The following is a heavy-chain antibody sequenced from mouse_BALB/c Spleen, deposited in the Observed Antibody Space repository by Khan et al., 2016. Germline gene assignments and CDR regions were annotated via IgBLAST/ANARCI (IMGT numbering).Heavy chain of an antibody. CDR3: AIYHYDVTRFAY. Sequence: EVQLQESGPELVKPGASVKVSCKASGYSFTDYNIYWVKQSHGKSLEWIGYIDPYNGGTSYNQKFKGKATLTVAKSSRIAFMHLNRLPLEASAVFNVAIYHYDVTRFAYGGQGILVTVSA. CDR1: GYSFTDYN. J-gene: IGHJ3*01. CDR2: IDPYNGGT. V-gene: IGHV1S135*01. D-gene: IGHD2-4*01.